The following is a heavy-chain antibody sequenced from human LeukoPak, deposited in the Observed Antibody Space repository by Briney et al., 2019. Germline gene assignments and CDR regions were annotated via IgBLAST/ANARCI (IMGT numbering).Heavy chain of an antibody. CDR2: INHSGST. CDR3: HFWSGYFDAFDI. CDR1: GGSFSGYY. J-gene: IGHJ3*02. Sequence: SETLSLTCAVYGGSFSGYYWSWIRQPPGKGLEWIGEINHSGSTNYNPSLKSRVTISVDTSKNQFSLKLSSVTAADTAVYYCHFWSGYFDAFDIWGQGTMVTVSS. V-gene: IGHV4-34*01. D-gene: IGHD3-3*02.